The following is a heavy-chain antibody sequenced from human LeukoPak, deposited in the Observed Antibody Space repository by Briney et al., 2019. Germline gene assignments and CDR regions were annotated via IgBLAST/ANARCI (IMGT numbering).Heavy chain of an antibody. CDR2: FDPEDGET. CDR3: ATGGNWNDGIDY. J-gene: IGHJ4*02. D-gene: IGHD1-1*01. CDR1: GYTLTELS. V-gene: IGHV1-24*01. Sequence: ASVKVSCKVSGYTLTELSMHWVRQAPGEGLEWMGGFDPEDGETIYAQKFQGRVTMTEDTSTDTAYMELSSLRSEDTAVYYCATGGNWNDGIDYWGQGTLVTVSS.